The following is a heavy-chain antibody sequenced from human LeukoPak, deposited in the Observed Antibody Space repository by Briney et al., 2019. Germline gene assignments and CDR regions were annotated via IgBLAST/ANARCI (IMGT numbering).Heavy chain of an antibody. J-gene: IGHJ6*02. D-gene: IGHD5-18*01. V-gene: IGHV4-34*01. CDR3: ARADTAMGMDV. CDR2: INHSGST. CDR1: GGSFSGYY. Sequence: SEALSLTCAVYGGSFSGYYWSWIRQPPGKGLEWIGEINHSGSTNYNPSLKSRVTISVDTSKNQFSLQLNSVTPEDTAVYYCARADTAMGMDVWGQGTTVTVSS.